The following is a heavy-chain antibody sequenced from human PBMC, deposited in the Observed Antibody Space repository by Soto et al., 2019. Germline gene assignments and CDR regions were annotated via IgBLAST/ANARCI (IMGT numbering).Heavy chain of an antibody. CDR1: GGTFSSYT. CDR3: TRDNCSGGSCYPIYYHH. V-gene: IGHV1-69*08. Sequence: QVQLVQSGAEVKKPGSSVKVSCKASGGTFSSYTISWVRQAPGQGREWMGRIIPILGVANYAQKFQGRVTLSADKSTRTAYMELSSLRSEDTAVYYCTRDNCSGGSCYPIYYHHWGQGTLVTVSS. CDR2: IIPILGVA. J-gene: IGHJ1*01. D-gene: IGHD2-15*01.